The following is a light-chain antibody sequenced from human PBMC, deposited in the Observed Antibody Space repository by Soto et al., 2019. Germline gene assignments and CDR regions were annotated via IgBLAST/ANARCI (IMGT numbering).Light chain of an antibody. CDR1: SSNIGSNT. V-gene: IGLV1-44*01. CDR3: AAWDDSLNALPV. Sequence: QSVLTQPPSASGTPGQRVTLSCSGSSSNIGSNTVNWYQQLPGTAPKLLIYSNNQRPSGVRDRFSGSKSVTSASLAISGLQSEDDADYYGAAWDDSLNALPVFGTGTKLTVL. J-gene: IGLJ1*01. CDR2: SNN.